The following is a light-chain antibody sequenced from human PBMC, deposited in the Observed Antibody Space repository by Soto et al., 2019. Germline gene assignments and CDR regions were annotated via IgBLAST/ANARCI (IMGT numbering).Light chain of an antibody. CDR1: QSISSW. Sequence: DIQMTQSPSTLSASVGDRVTITCRASQSISSWLAWYQQKPGKAPKLLIYDASSLESGVPSRFSGSGYGTDFTLTISSLQPEDFATYYCQQSYRTPITFGQGTRMEIK. CDR3: QQSYRTPIT. V-gene: IGKV1-5*01. J-gene: IGKJ5*01. CDR2: DAS.